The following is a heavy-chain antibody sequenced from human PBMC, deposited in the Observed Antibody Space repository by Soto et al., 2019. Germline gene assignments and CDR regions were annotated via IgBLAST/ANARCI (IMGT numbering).Heavy chain of an antibody. Sequence: EVQLLESGGGLVQPGGSLRLSCAASGFTFSSYAMSWVRQAPGKGLEWVSAISGSGGSTYYADSVKGRFTISRDNSKNTLYLKMNSLRAEDTAVYYCAKDLGYQLLYSYGSFFDYWGQGTLVTVSS. J-gene: IGHJ4*02. V-gene: IGHV3-23*01. CDR1: GFTFSSYA. CDR3: AKDLGYQLLYSYGSFFDY. CDR2: ISGSGGST. D-gene: IGHD2-2*02.